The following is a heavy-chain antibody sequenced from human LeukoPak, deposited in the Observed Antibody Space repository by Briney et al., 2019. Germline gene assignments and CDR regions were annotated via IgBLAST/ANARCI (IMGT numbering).Heavy chain of an antibody. CDR3: ARVKTSGGSGYFGAFDI. V-gene: IGHV4-59*01. CDR1: GGSFSGYY. CDR2: IYYSGST. J-gene: IGHJ3*02. Sequence: PSETLSLTCAVYGGSFSGYYWGWIRQPPGKGLEWIGSIYYSGSTDYNPSLKSRVTISVDTSKNQFSLKLSSVTAADTAVYYCARVKTSGGSGYFGAFDIWGQGTMVTVSS. D-gene: IGHD3-3*01.